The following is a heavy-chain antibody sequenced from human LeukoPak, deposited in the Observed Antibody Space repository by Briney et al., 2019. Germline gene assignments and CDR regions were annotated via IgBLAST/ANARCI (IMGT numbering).Heavy chain of an antibody. CDR2: IKSKTDGGTT. D-gene: IGHD6-19*01. J-gene: IGHJ4*02. CDR1: GFTFSNAW. CDR3: TTAIRIAVAVRYFDY. Sequence: KTGGSLRLSCAASGFTFSNAWMSWVRQAPGKGLEWVGRIKSKTDGGTTDYAAPVKGRFTISRDDSKNTLYLQMNSLKTEDTAVCYCTTAIRIAVAVRYFDYWGQGTLVTVSS. V-gene: IGHV3-15*01.